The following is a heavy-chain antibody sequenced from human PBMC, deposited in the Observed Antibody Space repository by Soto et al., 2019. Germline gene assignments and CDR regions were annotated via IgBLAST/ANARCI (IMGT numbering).Heavy chain of an antibody. V-gene: IGHV3-23*01. D-gene: IGHD3-9*01. J-gene: IGHJ4*02. CDR1: GFTFSSYA. CDR3: AHFDWFIDY. Sequence: PGGSLRLSCAASGFTFSSYAMSWVRQAPGKGLEWVSAISGSGASTYYADSVKGRFTISRDNSKNTLYLQMNSLIAEDTAVYYCAHFDWFIDYWGQGTLVTVSS. CDR2: ISGSGAST.